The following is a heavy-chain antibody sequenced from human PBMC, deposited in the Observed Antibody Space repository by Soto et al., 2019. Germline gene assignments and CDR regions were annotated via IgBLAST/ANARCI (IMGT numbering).Heavy chain of an antibody. J-gene: IGHJ4*02. CDR1: GFTVSSNY. CDR3: ARVPISGSYADY. CDR2: IYSGGST. D-gene: IGHD1-26*01. Sequence: EVQLVETGGGLIQPWGSLRLSCAASGFTVSSNYMSWVRQAPGKGLEWVSVIYSGGSTYYADSVKGRFTISRDNSKNTLYLQMNSLRAEDTAVYYRARVPISGSYADYWGQGTLVTVSS. V-gene: IGHV3-53*02.